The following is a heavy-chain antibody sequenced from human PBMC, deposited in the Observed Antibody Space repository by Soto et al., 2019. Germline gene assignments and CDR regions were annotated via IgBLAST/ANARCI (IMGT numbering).Heavy chain of an antibody. J-gene: IGHJ4*02. CDR1: GFTFDDYA. D-gene: IGHD6-6*01. V-gene: IGHV3-9*01. CDR2: ISWNSGSI. Sequence: VQLVESGGGLVQPGRSLRLSCAASGFTFDDYAMHWVRQAPGKGLEWVSGISWNSGSIGYADSVKGRFTISRDNAKNSLYLQMNSLRAEDTALYYCAKDTFYSSSHYFDYWGQGTLVTVSS. CDR3: AKDTFYSSSHYFDY.